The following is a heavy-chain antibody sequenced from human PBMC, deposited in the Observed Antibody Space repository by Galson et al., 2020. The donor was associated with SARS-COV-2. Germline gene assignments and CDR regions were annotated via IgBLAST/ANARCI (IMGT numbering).Heavy chain of an antibody. CDR3: AKGPNSYSSAWYGIDY. CDR2: ITWNSGNI. Sequence: GGSLRLSCAASGFTFDDYAMHWVRQAPGKGLEWVSTITWNSGNIGYTDSVKGRFTISRDNAKKSLYLQMNSLRAEDTAMYYCAKGPNSYSSAWYGIDYWGQEPWSPSPQ. D-gene: IGHD6-19*01. CDR1: GFTFDDYA. V-gene: IGHV3-9*01. J-gene: IGHJ4*01.